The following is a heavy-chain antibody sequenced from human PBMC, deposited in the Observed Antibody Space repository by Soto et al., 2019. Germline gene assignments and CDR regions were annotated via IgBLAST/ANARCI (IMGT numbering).Heavy chain of an antibody. D-gene: IGHD2-8*01. Sequence: QVQVVQSGGEVKKPGASVKVSCNTSGYTFTNYGISWMRQAPGRGLEWLGWTSAYNGNTNYAQKFQGRVTMTTDTSTSTVYMELRSLRSDETAVYYCARVNTNRAKFDYWGQGTLVTVSS. CDR3: ARVNTNRAKFDY. CDR1: GYTFTNYG. J-gene: IGHJ4*02. CDR2: TSAYNGNT. V-gene: IGHV1-18*01.